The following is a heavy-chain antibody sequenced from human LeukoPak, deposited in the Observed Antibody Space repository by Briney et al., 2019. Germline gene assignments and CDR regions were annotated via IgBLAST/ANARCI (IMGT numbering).Heavy chain of an antibody. D-gene: IGHD4-23*01. CDR3: AREVVTPFGAWFDP. V-gene: IGHV4-61*08. Sequence: PSETLSLTCTVSGGSISSGDYYWSWIRQPPGEGLEWIGYIYYSGSTNYNPSLKSRVTISVDTSKNQFSLKLSSVTAADTAVYYCAREVVTPFGAWFDPWGQGTLVTVSS. CDR1: GGSISSGDYY. J-gene: IGHJ5*02. CDR2: IYYSGST.